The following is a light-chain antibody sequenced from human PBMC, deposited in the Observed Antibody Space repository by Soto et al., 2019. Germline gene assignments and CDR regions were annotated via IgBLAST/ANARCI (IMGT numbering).Light chain of an antibody. CDR1: ELGDKF. CDR2: RDT. J-gene: IGLJ2*01. CDR3: QAWDSGLVI. Sequence: SYELTQPPSVSASPGQTATISCSGDELGDKFASWYQQKPGQSPVLVMYRDTKRPSAIPERFSGSNSGNTATLTISGTQAMDEAVYYCQAWDSGLVIFGGGTQLTVL. V-gene: IGLV3-1*01.